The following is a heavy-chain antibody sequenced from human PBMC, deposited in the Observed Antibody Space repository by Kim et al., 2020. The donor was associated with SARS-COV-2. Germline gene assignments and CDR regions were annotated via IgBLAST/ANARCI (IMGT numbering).Heavy chain of an antibody. CDR1: EFTFDDYF. D-gene: IGHD4-4*01. V-gene: IGHV3-11*01. J-gene: IGHJ2*01. CDR3: ARAPRGDYNDNDWYFDL. Sequence: GGSLRLSCTASEFTFDDYFMTWIRQAPGKGLEWVASINSGGASVYHSDSVKGRLTISRDNAQFSLFLQMSSLSAEDTAVYYWARAPRGDYNDNDWYFDLWGRGTLVPVSS. CDR2: INSGGASV.